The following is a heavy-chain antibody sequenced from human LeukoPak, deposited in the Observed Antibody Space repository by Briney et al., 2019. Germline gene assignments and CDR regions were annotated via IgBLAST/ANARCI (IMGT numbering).Heavy chain of an antibody. Sequence: SETLSLTCTVSGGSISSYYWSWIRQPPGKGLEWIGEINHSGSTNYNPSLKSRVTISVDTSKNQFSLKLSSVTAADTAVYYCARGSRGDIVVVPAAMSGMDVWGQGTTVTVSS. V-gene: IGHV4-34*01. CDR1: GGSISSYY. J-gene: IGHJ6*02. CDR3: ARGSRGDIVVVPAAMSGMDV. CDR2: INHSGST. D-gene: IGHD2-2*01.